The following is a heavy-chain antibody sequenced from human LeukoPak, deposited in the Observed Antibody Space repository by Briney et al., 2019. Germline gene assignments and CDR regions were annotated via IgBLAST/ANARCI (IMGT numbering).Heavy chain of an antibody. Sequence: GGSLRLSCAASGFTFSSYGMTWVRQAPGKGLEWVSYISSSSSTIYYADSVKGRFTISRDNAKNSLYLQMNSLRAEDTAVYYCARSYYYYMDVWGKGTTVTISS. CDR3: ARSYYYYMDV. CDR1: GFTFSSYG. J-gene: IGHJ6*03. V-gene: IGHV3-48*01. CDR2: ISSSSSTI.